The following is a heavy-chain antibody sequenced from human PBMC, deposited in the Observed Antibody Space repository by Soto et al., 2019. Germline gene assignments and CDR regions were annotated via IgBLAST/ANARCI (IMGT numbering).Heavy chain of an antibody. D-gene: IGHD7-27*01. V-gene: IGHV4-30-4*01. CDR3: ARGRYCLTGRCFPNWFDS. CDR1: GDSISNLDNF. CDR2: LYKSATT. Sequence: PSETLSLTCSVSGDSISNLDNFWAWIRQPPGQALEYIGSLYKSATTYYNPSWKTRVPISVHASKSKFSLNVTSVTAADTAVYFCARGRYCLTGRCFPNWFDSWGQGALVTVS. J-gene: IGHJ5*01.